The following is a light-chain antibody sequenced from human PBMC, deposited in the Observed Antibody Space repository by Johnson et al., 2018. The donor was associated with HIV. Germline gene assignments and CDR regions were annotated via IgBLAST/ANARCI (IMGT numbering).Light chain of an antibody. CDR3: GTWDSSLSSYV. J-gene: IGLJ1*01. Sequence: QSVLTQPPSVSAAPGQKVTISCSGSSSNIGNNYVSWYQQFPGTAPKLLIYDNNKRPSGIPGRFSGSKSGTSATLGITGLQTGDEADYYCGTWDSSLSSYVVGMGTKVSV. V-gene: IGLV1-51*01. CDR2: DNN. CDR1: SSNIGNNY.